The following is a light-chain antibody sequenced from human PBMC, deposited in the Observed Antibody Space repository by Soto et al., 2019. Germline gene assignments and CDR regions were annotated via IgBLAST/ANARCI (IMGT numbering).Light chain of an antibody. CDR1: QSVSSY. Sequence: EILLTQSPANLALSPGERATLSCRASQSVSSYLAWYQQKPGQAPRLLIYDASNRATGIPARLSGSGSGTDFTLTISSLEPEDFAVYYCQQRGNWPQEWTFGQGTKVDIK. CDR3: QQRGNWPQEWT. CDR2: DAS. J-gene: IGKJ1*01. V-gene: IGKV3-11*01.